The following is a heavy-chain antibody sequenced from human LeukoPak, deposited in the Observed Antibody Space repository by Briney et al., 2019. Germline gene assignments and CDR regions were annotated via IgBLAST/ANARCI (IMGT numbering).Heavy chain of an antibody. Sequence: GSLRLSCAASGFTFSSYGMSWVRQAPGKGLEWVSAISGGGGSTYYADSVKGRFTISRDNSKNTLYLQMNSLRAEDTAVYYCARGVGATGYYFDYWGQGTLVTVSS. V-gene: IGHV3-23*01. CDR2: ISGGGGST. D-gene: IGHD1-26*01. CDR3: ARGVGATGYYFDY. CDR1: GFTFSSYG. J-gene: IGHJ4*02.